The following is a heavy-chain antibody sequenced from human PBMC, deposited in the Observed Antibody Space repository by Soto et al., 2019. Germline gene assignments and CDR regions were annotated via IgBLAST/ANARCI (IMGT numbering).Heavy chain of an antibody. CDR1: GFTFSSYS. CDR3: ARDSGYGSGSSVNHHLDY. V-gene: IGHV3-21*04. Sequence: PGGSLRLSCAASGFTFSSYSMNCVRQAPGKGLEWGSSISGGGGYIYYAGSVKGRFTISRDNAKNTVYLQMNSLRAEDTAVYYCARDSGYGSGSSVNHHLDYWGHGTLVTVSS. CDR2: ISGGGGYI. D-gene: IGHD3-10*01. J-gene: IGHJ4*01.